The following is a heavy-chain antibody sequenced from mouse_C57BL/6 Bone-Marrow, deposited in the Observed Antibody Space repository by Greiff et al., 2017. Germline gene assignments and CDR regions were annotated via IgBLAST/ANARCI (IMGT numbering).Heavy chain of an antibody. CDR2: IDPANGNT. CDR3: GRRRDVSWYFDV. J-gene: IGHJ1*03. Sequence: VQLKQSVAELVKPGASVKLSCTASGFTIKNTCMHWVKQRPEQGLEWIGRIDPANGNTKYATKFPGKATITADTSSNTAYLQLSSLTSEDTAIYYCGRRRDVSWYFDVGGTGTTVTVSS. CDR1: GFTIKNTC. V-gene: IGHV14-3*01. D-gene: IGHD3-3*01.